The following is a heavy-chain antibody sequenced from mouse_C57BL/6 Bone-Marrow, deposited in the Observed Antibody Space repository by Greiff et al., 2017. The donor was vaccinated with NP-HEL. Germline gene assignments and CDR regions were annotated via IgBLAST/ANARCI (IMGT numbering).Heavy chain of an antibody. CDR1: GFNIKDDY. V-gene: IGHV14-4*01. CDR2: IDPENGDT. Sequence: EVKVEESGAELVRPGASVKLSCTASGFNIKDDYMHWVKQRPEQGLEWIGWIDPENGDTEYASKFQGKATITADTSSNTAYLQLSSLTSEDTAVYYCTSTGSGIFIDYWGQGTTLTVSS. J-gene: IGHJ2*01. CDR3: TSTGSGIFIDY. D-gene: IGHD1-1*01.